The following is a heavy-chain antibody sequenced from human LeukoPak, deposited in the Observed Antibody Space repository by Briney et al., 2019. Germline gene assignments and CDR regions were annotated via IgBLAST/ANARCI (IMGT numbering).Heavy chain of an antibody. Sequence: ASVKVSCKASGYTFTNYAMHWVRQAPGQRLEWMGWINAGNGNTKYSQKFQGRVTITRDTSASTAYMEVSSLRSEDTAVYYCARALRGNSGYCSSTSCTDHRYNWFDPWGQGTLVTVSS. V-gene: IGHV1-3*01. CDR1: GYTFTNYA. D-gene: IGHD2-2*01. J-gene: IGHJ5*02. CDR3: ARALRGNSGYCSSTSCTDHRYNWFDP. CDR2: INAGNGNT.